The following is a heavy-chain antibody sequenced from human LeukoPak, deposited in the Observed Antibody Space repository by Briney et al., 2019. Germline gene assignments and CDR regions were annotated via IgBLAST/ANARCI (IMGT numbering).Heavy chain of an antibody. CDR2: ISYNGNNK. J-gene: IGHJ2*01. CDR3: ARDGYNEEDWYFDL. Sequence: GRSLRLSCAASGFTFSSYDMHWVRQGPGKGLEWVAVISYNGNNKYCADSVKGRFTISRDNSKKTLYLQMNSLRAEDTAVYYCARDGYNEEDWYFDLWGRGILVTVSS. CDR1: GFTFSSYD. D-gene: IGHD5-24*01. V-gene: IGHV3-30-3*01.